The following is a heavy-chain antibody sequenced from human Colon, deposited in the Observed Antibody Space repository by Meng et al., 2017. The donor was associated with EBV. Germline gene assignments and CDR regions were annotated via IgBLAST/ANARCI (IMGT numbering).Heavy chain of an antibody. Sequence: QVQLLCVGPGLVKRSGTRSLTLGGSGVSISSNIRWTWVRQPPGKGLEWIGDIDDSGSTNYNPSPNSRISISLDKSKNHFSLKVNSVTAADTAVYYCARGKQDAWELLAYWGQGALVTVSS. D-gene: IGHD1-26*01. CDR3: ARGKQDAWELLAY. J-gene: IGHJ4*02. CDR2: IDDSGST. CDR1: GVSISSNIR. V-gene: IGHV4-4*02.